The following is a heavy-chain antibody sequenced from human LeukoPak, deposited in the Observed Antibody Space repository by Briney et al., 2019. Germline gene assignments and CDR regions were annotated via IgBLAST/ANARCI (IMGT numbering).Heavy chain of an antibody. Sequence: GASVKVSCKASGGTFSSYAISWVRQAPGQGLEWMGGISPIFGTANYAQKFQGRVTITTDESTSTAYMELSSLRSEDTAVYYCARGPLPMDYVWGSYRYDAFGIWGQGTMVTVSS. CDR2: ISPIFGTA. CDR1: GGTFSSYA. D-gene: IGHD3-16*02. J-gene: IGHJ3*02. CDR3: ARGPLPMDYVWGSYRYDAFGI. V-gene: IGHV1-69*05.